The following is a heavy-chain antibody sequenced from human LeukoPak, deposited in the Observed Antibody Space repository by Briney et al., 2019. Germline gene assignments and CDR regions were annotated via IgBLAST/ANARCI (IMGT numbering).Heavy chain of an antibody. J-gene: IGHJ4*02. CDR2: IYSGGST. Sequence: GGSLRLSCAASGLTVSSNSMSWVRQAPGKGLEWVSFIYSGGSTYYADSVKGRFTISRDNSKNTLYLQINSLRADDTAVYYCARRAGAYSHPYDYWGQGTLVTVSS. D-gene: IGHD4/OR15-4a*01. CDR1: GLTVSSNS. CDR3: ARRAGAYSHPYDY. V-gene: IGHV3-53*01.